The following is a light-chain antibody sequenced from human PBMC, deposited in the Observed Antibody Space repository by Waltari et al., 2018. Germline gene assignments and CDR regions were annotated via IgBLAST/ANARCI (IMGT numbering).Light chain of an antibody. CDR3: SSFESSRTWV. V-gene: IGLV2-23*02. Sequence: QYALTQPASVSVSPGQSITISCAGTSADIGIYNLVAWYPQRPGNAPKLVIYEVTERPAELSNRFSGSKFGNTASLTISGLQAEDEADYYCSSFESSRTWVFGGGTKLTVL. CDR2: EVT. CDR1: SADIGIYNL. J-gene: IGLJ3*02.